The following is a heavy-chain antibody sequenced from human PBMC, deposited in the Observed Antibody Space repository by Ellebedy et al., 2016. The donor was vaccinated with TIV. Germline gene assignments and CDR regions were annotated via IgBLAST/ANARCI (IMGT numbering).Heavy chain of an antibody. J-gene: IGHJ4*02. Sequence: GESLKISCTASGFTFSSYAMSWVRQAPGKGLEWVSGITGSGDTTYYADSVKGRFTISRYNSKNTLHLQMNSLRAEDTAVYYCAKGRGGGSDSSAPRYYFDSWGLGTLVTVSS. CDR1: GFTFSSYA. CDR2: ITGSGDTT. V-gene: IGHV3-23*01. CDR3: AKGRGGGSDSSAPRYYFDS. D-gene: IGHD6-19*01.